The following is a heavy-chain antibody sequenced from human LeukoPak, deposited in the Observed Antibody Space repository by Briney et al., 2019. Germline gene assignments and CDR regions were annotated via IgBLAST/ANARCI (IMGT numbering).Heavy chain of an antibody. V-gene: IGHV4-61*02. J-gene: IGHJ6*04. CDR2: IYTSGST. Sequence: SETLSLTCTVSGGSISSGSYYWSWIRQPAGKGLEWIGRIYTSGSTNYNPSLKSRVTISVDTSKNQFSLKLSSVTAADTAVYYCARDLWSYGSGTLAQMDVWGKGTTVTISS. CDR1: GGSISSGSYY. CDR3: ARDLWSYGSGTLAQMDV. D-gene: IGHD3-10*01.